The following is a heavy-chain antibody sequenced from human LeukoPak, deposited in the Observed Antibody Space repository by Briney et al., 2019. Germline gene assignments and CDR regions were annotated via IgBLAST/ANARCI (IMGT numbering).Heavy chain of an antibody. Sequence: GASVKVSCKVSGYTLTELSMHWVRQAPGKGLEWMGGFDPEDGETIYAQKFQGRVTMTEDTSTDTAYMELSSLRSEDTAVYYCATVWSGYHPFDYWGQETLVTVSS. D-gene: IGHD3-3*01. CDR1: GYTLTELS. CDR3: ATVWSGYHPFDY. CDR2: FDPEDGET. V-gene: IGHV1-24*01. J-gene: IGHJ4*02.